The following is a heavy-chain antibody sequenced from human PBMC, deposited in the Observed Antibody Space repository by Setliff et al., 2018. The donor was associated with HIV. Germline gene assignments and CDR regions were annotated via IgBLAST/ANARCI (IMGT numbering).Heavy chain of an antibody. J-gene: IGHJ6*02. Sequence: PGGSLRLSCAASGFPFSSYEMNWVRQAPGKGLEWIGYIYNSGYSTSKPSLKSRVTMSLDTSKNQFSLELTSVTAADTAVYFCARGDGYRSNDAYYDTGMDVWGQGITVTVSS. CDR3: ARGDGYRSNDAYYDTGMDV. V-gene: IGHV4-59*01. D-gene: IGHD5-12*01. CDR1: GFPFSSYE. CDR2: IYNSGYS.